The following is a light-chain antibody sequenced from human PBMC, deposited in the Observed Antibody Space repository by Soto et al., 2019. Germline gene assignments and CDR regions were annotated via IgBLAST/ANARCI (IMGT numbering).Light chain of an antibody. V-gene: IGKV2-28*01. Sequence: DIVMTQSPLSLPVTPGEPASISCRSSQSLLHSNGYNYLDWYLQKPGQSPQLLIYLGSNRASGVPDRFSGSGSGTDFTLKISRVEAEDVGVYYCMQALQTPITFGHGTRLDIK. CDR3: MQALQTPIT. CDR2: LGS. CDR1: QSLLHSNGYNY. J-gene: IGKJ5*01.